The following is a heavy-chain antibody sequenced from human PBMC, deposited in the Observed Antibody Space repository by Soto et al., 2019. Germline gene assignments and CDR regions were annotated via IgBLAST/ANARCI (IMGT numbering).Heavy chain of an antibody. D-gene: IGHD4-17*01. CDR3: ARVGGDDFGDSGGFDY. Sequence: SETLSLTYPVSGGYITDYFWTWIRPTPGKGLEWIGYIYYSGRTNYNPSLKNRVTISVDTSKNQFSLKLSSVTAADTAVYYCARVGGDDFGDSGGFDYWGQGTLVTVSS. J-gene: IGHJ4*02. CDR1: GGYITDYF. CDR2: IYYSGRT. V-gene: IGHV4-59*01.